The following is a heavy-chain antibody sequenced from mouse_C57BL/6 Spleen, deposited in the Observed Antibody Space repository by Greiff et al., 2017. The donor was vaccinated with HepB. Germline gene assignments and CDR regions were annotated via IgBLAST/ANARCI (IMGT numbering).Heavy chain of an antibody. D-gene: IGHD4-1*01. V-gene: IGHV5-6*01. Sequence: EVQLVESGGDLVKPGGSLKLSCAASGFTFSSYGMSWVRQTPDKRLEWVATISSGGSYTYYPDSVKGRFTISRDNAKNTLYLQMSSLKSEDTAMYYCAIHGTGVDYWGQGTTLTVSS. CDR2: ISSGGSYT. CDR1: GFTFSSYG. J-gene: IGHJ2*01. CDR3: AIHGTGVDY.